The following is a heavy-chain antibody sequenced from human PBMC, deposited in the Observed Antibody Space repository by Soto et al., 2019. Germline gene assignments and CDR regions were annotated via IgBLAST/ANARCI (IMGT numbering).Heavy chain of an antibody. CDR1: GYNFTSLY. CDR2: INPRNGKT. V-gene: IGHV1-46*01. D-gene: IGHD2-8*02. J-gene: IGHJ4*02. Sequence: GASVKVSCEASGYNFTSLYAHWVRQAPGQGLEWMGIINPRNGKTTYAQKFQGRVTMTSDTSTATMYMELNGLKSDDTAIYLCVRSGFAFWGPGTLVTVSS. CDR3: VRSGFAF.